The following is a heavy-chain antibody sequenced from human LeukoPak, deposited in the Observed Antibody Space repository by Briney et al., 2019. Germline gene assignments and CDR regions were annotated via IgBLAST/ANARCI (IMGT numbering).Heavy chain of an antibody. D-gene: IGHD1-26*01. CDR2: INHSGST. J-gene: IGHJ4*02. CDR3: AGGSDPRVGATRDFDY. Sequence: PSETLSLTCAVYGGSFSGYYWSWIRQPPGKGLEWIGEINHSGSTNYNPSLKSRVTISVDTSRNQFSLKLSSVTAADTAVYYCAGGSDPRVGATRDFDYWGQGTLVTVSS. V-gene: IGHV4-34*01. CDR1: GGSFSGYY.